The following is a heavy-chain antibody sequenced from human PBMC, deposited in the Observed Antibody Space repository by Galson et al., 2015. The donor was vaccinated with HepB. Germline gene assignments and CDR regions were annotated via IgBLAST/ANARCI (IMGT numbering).Heavy chain of an antibody. CDR1: GFTFDTYG. V-gene: IGHV3-33*08. CDR3: ARRGDTGGYYPWDY. J-gene: IGHJ4*02. Sequence: SLRLSCAASGFTFDTYGMHWVRQAPGKGLEWVAVIWYDGRRTEYADSVKGRFTISRDTSKNTLNLQMNSLRVDDTAVYYWARRGDTGGYYPWDYWDQGTLVTVSS. CDR2: IWYDGRRT. D-gene: IGHD3-22*01.